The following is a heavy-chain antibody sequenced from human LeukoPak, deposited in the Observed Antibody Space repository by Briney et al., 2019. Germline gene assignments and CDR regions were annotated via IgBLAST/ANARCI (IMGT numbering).Heavy chain of an antibody. CDR2: IYYSGST. D-gene: IGHD3-9*01. CDR3: ARHEGYDILTGYSYYFDY. Sequence: SETLSLTCTVSGGSISSYYWSWIRQPPGKGLEWIGYIYYSGSTNYNPSLKSRVAILVDTSKNQFSLKLSSVTAADTAVYYCARHEGYDILTGYSYYFDYWGQGTLVTVPS. V-gene: IGHV4-59*08. J-gene: IGHJ4*02. CDR1: GGSISSYY.